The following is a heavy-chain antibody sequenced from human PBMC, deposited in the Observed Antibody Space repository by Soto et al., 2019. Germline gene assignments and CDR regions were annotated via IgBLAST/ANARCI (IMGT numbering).Heavy chain of an antibody. V-gene: IGHV4-39*01. CDR2: IYYSGST. D-gene: IGHD2-2*01. CDR3: ARKVPAAATYYYYGMDV. CDR1: GGSTSSSSYY. J-gene: IGHJ6*02. Sequence: PSETLSLTCTVSGGSTSSSSYYWGWIRQPPGKGLEWIGSIYYSGSTYYNPSLKSRVTISVDTSKNQFSLKLSSVTAADTAVYYCARKVPAAATYYYYGMDVWGQGTTVTVSS.